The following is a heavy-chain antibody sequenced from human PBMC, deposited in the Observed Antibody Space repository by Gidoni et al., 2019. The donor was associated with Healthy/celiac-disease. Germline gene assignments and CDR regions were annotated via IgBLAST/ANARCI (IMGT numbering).Heavy chain of an antibody. D-gene: IGHD6-19*01. V-gene: IGHV3-48*02. CDR2: ISSSSSTI. CDR3: ATGPYSSGWSTGGDYYYYYGMDV. CDR1: GFTFSNYS. Sequence: EVQLVESGGGLVQPGGSLRLSCAASGFTFSNYSMNWVRQAPGKGLEWVSYISSSSSTIYYADSVKGRFTISRDNAKNSLYLQMNSLRDEDTAVYYCATGPYSSGWSTGGDYYYYYGMDVWGQGTTVTVSS. J-gene: IGHJ6*02.